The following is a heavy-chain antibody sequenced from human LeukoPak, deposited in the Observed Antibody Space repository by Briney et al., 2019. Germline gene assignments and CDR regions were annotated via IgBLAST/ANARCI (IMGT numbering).Heavy chain of an antibody. D-gene: IGHD6-19*01. CDR3: ARVLDSSGWYAFDY. CDR1: GFTFDDYG. CDR2: INWNGGST. J-gene: IGHJ4*02. V-gene: IGHV3-20*04. Sequence: PGGSLRLSXAASGFTFDDYGMSWVRQAPGKGLEWVSGINWNGGSTCYADSVKGRFTISRDNAKNSLYLQMNSLRAEDTALYYCARVLDSSGWYAFDYWGQGTLVTVSS.